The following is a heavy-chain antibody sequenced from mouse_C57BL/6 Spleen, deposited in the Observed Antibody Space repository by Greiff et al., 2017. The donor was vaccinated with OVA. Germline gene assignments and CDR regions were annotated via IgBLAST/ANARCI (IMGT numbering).Heavy chain of an antibody. CDR2: IDPSDSET. D-gene: IGHD1-1*01. V-gene: IGHV1-52*01. CDR3: ARGHYYGSFDY. CDR1: GYTFTSYW. J-gene: IGHJ2*01. Sequence: QVQLQQPGAELVRPGSSVKLSCKASGYTFTSYWMHWVKQRPIQGLEWIGNIDPSDSETHYNQKFKDKATLTVDKSSSTAYMQLSSLTSEDSAVYYCARGHYYGSFDYWGQGTTLTVSS.